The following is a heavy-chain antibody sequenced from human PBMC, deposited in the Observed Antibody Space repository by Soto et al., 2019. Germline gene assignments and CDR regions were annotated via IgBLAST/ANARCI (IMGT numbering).Heavy chain of an antibody. Sequence: GASVKVSCKASGYTITGYYIHWVLQAPGQGLEWVGWINPNSGVTNYAQKFQGRVTMTRDTSISTAYMELSRLRSDDTALYYCAREAHLGSGNYYRDSNYNYYYGMDVWGQGTTVTVSS. CDR3: AREAHLGSGNYYRDSNYNYYYGMDV. J-gene: IGHJ6*02. V-gene: IGHV1-2*02. CDR1: GYTITGYY. CDR2: INPNSGVT. D-gene: IGHD3-10*01.